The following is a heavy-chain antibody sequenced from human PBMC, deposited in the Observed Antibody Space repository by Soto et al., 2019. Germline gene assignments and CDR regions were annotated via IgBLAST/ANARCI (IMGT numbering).Heavy chain of an antibody. CDR3: ARDGRVSFYYYGMDV. CDR2: VTAFNGDT. V-gene: IGHV1-18*01. CDR1: GYTFSNYG. Sequence: QVLLVQSGAEVKRPGASVKVSCKASGYTFSNYGITWVRQAPGHGLEWLGWVTAFNGDTNYAQNAQGRVTLTTDTSTETAYMELRSLRPDDTAVYYCARDGRVSFYYYGMDVWGQGTTVIVSS. J-gene: IGHJ6*02.